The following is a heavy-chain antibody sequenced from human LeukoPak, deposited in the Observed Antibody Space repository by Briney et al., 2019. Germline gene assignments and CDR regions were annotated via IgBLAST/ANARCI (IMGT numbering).Heavy chain of an antibody. D-gene: IGHD3-16*01. V-gene: IGHV4-31*03. Sequence: KSSETLSLTCTVSGGSISSGGYYWSWIRQHPGKGLEWIGYIYYGGSTYYNPSLKSRVTISVDTSKNQFSLKLSSVTAADTAVYYCAREAPDITFFDYWGQGTLVTVSS. J-gene: IGHJ4*02. CDR3: AREAPDITFFDY. CDR2: IYYGGST. CDR1: GGSISSGGYY.